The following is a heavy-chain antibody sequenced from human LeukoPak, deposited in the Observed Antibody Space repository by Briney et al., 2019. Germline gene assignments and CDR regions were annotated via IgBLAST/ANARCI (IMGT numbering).Heavy chain of an antibody. CDR1: GYTFATYW. V-gene: IGHV5-51*01. D-gene: IGHD2-2*01. Sequence: GESLKISCKGFGYTFATYWIGWVRQMPGKGPEWMGTIYPSDSDIRYSPSFQGHVTISADKSITTAYLQWSSLKASDSAMYYCTRTPRLVAHAFYFDQWGRGTLVTVSS. J-gene: IGHJ4*02. CDR3: TRTPRLVAHAFYFDQ. CDR2: IYPSDSDI.